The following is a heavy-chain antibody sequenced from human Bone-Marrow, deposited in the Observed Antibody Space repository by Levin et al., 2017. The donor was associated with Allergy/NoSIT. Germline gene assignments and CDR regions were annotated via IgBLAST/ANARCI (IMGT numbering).Heavy chain of an antibody. CDR3: ARFPRAGRWGPQSIWYYYYGMDV. Sequence: PGGSLRLSCAASGFTFSSYWMSWVRQAPGKGLEWVANIKQDGSEKYYVDSVKGRFTISRDNAKNSLYLQMNSLRAEDTAVYYCARFPRAGRWGPQSIWYYYYGMDVWGQGTTVTVSS. CDR1: GFTFSSYW. D-gene: IGHD3-3*01. V-gene: IGHV3-7*01. CDR2: IKQDGSEK. J-gene: IGHJ6*02.